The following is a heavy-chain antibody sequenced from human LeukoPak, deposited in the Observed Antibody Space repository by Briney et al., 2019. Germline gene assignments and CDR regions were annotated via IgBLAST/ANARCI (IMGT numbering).Heavy chain of an antibody. Sequence: SQTLSLTCAVSGGSISSGGYSWSWIRQPPGKGLEWIGYIYHSGSTYYNPSLKSRVTISVDRSKNQFSLKLSSVTAADTAVYYCAREVHSSSRDLIIWFDPWGQGTLVTVSS. V-gene: IGHV4-30-2*01. CDR2: IYHSGST. CDR1: GGSISSGGYS. J-gene: IGHJ5*02. D-gene: IGHD6-13*01. CDR3: AREVHSSSRDLIIWFDP.